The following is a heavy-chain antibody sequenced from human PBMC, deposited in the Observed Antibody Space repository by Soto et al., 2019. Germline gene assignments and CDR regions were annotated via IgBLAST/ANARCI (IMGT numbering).Heavy chain of an antibody. CDR1: GGSFSGYY. D-gene: IGHD3-10*01. CDR3: ARDGSGSGSYYNVGLSESWFDP. J-gene: IGHJ5*02. Sequence: KPSETLSLTCAVYGGSFSGYYWSWIRQPPGKGLEWIGEINHSGSTNYNPSLKSRVTISVDTSKNQFSLKLSSVTAADTAVYYCARDGSGSGSYYNVGLSESWFDPWGQGTLVTVSS. CDR2: INHSGST. V-gene: IGHV4-34*01.